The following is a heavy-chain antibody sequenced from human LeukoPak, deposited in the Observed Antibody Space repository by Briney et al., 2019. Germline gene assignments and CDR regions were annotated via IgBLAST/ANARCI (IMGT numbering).Heavy chain of an antibody. D-gene: IGHD2-2*01. CDR1: GGSIGNSVYY. Sequence: SETLSLTCTVSGGSIGNSVYYWSWIRQNPGKGLEWIGYIHYSGSTYYNPSLKRQISISVDTSKNQFSLKLSSVTAADTAVYYCALGYCSSTSCYYAFDIWGQGTMVTVSS. V-gene: IGHV4-31*01. CDR2: IHYSGST. J-gene: IGHJ3*02. CDR3: ALGYCSSTSCYYAFDI.